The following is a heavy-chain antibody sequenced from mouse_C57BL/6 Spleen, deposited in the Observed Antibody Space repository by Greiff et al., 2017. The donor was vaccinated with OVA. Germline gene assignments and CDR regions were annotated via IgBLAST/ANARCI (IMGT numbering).Heavy chain of an antibody. J-gene: IGHJ4*01. CDR1: GFTFSNYW. CDR3: TELTGYAMDY. Sequence: EVKVEESGGGLVQPGGSMKLSCVASGFTFSNYWMNWVRQSPEKGLEWVAQIRLKTDNYATHYAESVKGRFTISRDDSKSSVYLQMNNLRADDTGIYYCTELTGYAMDYWGQGTSVTVSS. CDR2: IRLKTDNYAT. V-gene: IGHV6-3*01. D-gene: IGHD4-1*01.